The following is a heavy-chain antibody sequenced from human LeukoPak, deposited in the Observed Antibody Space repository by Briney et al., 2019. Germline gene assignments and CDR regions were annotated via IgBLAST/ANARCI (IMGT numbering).Heavy chain of an antibody. V-gene: IGHV3-23*01. CDR3: AKVLSYSGSYYDAFDI. Sequence: QAGGSLRLSCAASGFTFSSYAMSWVRQAPGKGLEWVSAISGSGGSTYYADSVKGRFTISRDNSKNTLYLQMNSLRAEDTAVYYCAKVLSYSGSYYDAFDIWGQGTMVTVSS. CDR2: ISGSGGST. CDR1: GFTFSSYA. J-gene: IGHJ3*02. D-gene: IGHD1-26*01.